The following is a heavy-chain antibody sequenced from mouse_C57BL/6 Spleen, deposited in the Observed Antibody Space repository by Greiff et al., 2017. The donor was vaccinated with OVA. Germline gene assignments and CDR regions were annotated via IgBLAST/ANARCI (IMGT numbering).Heavy chain of an antibody. CDR1: GFTFSDYG. CDR3: ARPKTAQATSYAMDY. Sequence: EVQVVESGGGLVKPGGSLKLSCAASGFTFSDYGMHWVRQAPEKGLEWVAYISSGSSTIYYADTVKGRVTISRDNAKNTLFLQMTSLRSEDTAMYYCARPKTAQATSYAMDYWGQGTSVTVSS. J-gene: IGHJ4*01. V-gene: IGHV5-17*01. CDR2: ISSGSSTI. D-gene: IGHD3-2*02.